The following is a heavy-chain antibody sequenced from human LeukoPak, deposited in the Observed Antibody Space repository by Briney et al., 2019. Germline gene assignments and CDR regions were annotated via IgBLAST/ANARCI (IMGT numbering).Heavy chain of an antibody. J-gene: IGHJ3*02. CDR1: GYTFTSYY. CDR2: INPSGGST. D-gene: IGHD2-15*01. V-gene: IGHV1-46*01. CDR3: ARARIRSAFDI. Sequence: GASVKVSCKASGYTFTSYYMHWVRQAPGQGLQWMGIINPSGGSTSYAQKFQGRVTMTRDTSASTVYMELSSLRSEDTAVYYCARARIRSAFDIWGQGTMVTVSS.